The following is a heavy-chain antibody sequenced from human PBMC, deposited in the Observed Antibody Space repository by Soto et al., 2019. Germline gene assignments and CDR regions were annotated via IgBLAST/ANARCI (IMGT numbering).Heavy chain of an antibody. J-gene: IGHJ3*02. D-gene: IGHD6-25*01. CDR1: GLNINSVG. CDR3: ARNHGYQDPFDI. Sequence: GGSLRLSCASSGLNINSVGMHWFRQAPGKGLEWVSIVSYDGSNEYYAKSVKGRFTISRDTSKNTVHLQLDSLKIEDTAVYFCARNHGYQDPFDIWGRGAMVTVSS. CDR2: VSYDGSNE. V-gene: IGHV3-30-3*01.